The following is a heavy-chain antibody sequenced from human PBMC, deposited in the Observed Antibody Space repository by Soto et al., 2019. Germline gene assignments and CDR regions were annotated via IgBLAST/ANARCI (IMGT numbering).Heavy chain of an antibody. CDR3: VRDRTTMEDL. J-gene: IGHJ5*02. CDR2: INGDGSST. CDR1: GVTLSSYW. D-gene: IGHD3-10*01. Sequence: PGGSLRLSCAASGVTLSSYWMHWVRQAPEKGLVWVSRINGDGSSTSYADSVKGRFTISRDNAKNTLYLQMNSLGAEDTAVYYCVRDRTTMEDLWGQGTPVTVSS. V-gene: IGHV3-74*01.